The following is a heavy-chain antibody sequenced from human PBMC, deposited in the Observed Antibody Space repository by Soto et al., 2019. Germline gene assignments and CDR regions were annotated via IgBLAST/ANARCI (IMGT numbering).Heavy chain of an antibody. CDR2: IYYSGST. CDR3: ARDRMTTVTTGYYMDV. Sequence: SETLSLTCTVSGGSISSYYWSWIRQPPGKGLEWIGYIYYSGSTNYNPSLKSRVTISVDTSKNQFSLKLSSATAADTAVYYCARDRMTTVTTGYYMDVWGKGTTVTVSS. CDR1: GGSISSYY. D-gene: IGHD4-17*01. V-gene: IGHV4-59*01. J-gene: IGHJ6*03.